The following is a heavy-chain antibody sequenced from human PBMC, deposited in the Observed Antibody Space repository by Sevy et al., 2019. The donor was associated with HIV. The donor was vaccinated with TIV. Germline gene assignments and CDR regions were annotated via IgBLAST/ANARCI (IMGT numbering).Heavy chain of an antibody. Sequence: GGSLRLSCAASGFTFSSYNINWIRQAPGKGLEWVSSISGSSNYIYYSDSVKGRFTISRDNAKNSLYLQMNSLRAEDTAVYYCAKDLAIYCSSTSCYGADWFDPWGQGTLVTVSS. J-gene: IGHJ5*02. D-gene: IGHD2-2*01. CDR3: AKDLAIYCSSTSCYGADWFDP. CDR2: ISGSSNYI. V-gene: IGHV3-21*04. CDR1: GFTFSSYN.